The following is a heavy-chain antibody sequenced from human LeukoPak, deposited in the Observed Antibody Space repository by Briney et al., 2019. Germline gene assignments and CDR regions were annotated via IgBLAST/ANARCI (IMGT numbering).Heavy chain of an antibody. V-gene: IGHV3-30*04. CDR2: ISYDGSNK. J-gene: IGHJ4*02. CDR3: ATSGLIVVVVAAAFDY. D-gene: IGHD2-15*01. Sequence: GGSLRLSCAASGFTFSSYAMHWVRQAPGKGLEWVAVISYDGSNKYYADSVKGRFTISRDNSKNTVYLQMNSLRAEDTAVYYCATSGLIVVVVAAAFDYWGQGTLVTVSS. CDR1: GFTFSSYA.